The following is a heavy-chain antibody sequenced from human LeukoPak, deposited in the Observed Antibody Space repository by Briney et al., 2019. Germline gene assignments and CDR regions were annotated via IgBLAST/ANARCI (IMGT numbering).Heavy chain of an antibody. CDR2: ISSSGSTI. CDR3: TRRAAALDAFDI. Sequence: GGSLRLPCAASGFTFSSYEMNWVRQAPGKGLEWVSYISSSGSTIYYADSVKGRFTISRDNAKNTLYLQMNSLRAEDTAVYYCTRRAAALDAFDIWGQGTMVTVSS. J-gene: IGHJ3*02. CDR1: GFTFSSYE. V-gene: IGHV3-48*03. D-gene: IGHD6-13*01.